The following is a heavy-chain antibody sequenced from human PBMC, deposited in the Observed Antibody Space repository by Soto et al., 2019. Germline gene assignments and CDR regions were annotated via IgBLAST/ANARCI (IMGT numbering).Heavy chain of an antibody. CDR1: GFSLRTSGMC. D-gene: IGHD3-22*01. J-gene: IGHJ6*02. CDR2: IDWDDDK. Sequence: SGPTLVNPTQTLTLTCTFSGFSLRTSGMCVSWIRQPPGKALEWLALIDWDDDKYYSTSLKTRLTISKDTSKNQVVLTMTNMEPVDTATFFFARTLYYYDSSGYAHYVMDVWGQGTTVTVSS. V-gene: IGHV2-70*01. CDR3: ARTLYYYDSSGYAHYVMDV.